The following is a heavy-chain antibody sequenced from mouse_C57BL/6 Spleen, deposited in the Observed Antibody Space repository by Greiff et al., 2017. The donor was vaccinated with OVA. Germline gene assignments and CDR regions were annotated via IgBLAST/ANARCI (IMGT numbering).Heavy chain of an antibody. CDR2: INPNNGGT. V-gene: IGHV1-22*01. J-gene: IGHJ4*01. D-gene: IGHD1-1*01. CDR1: GYTFTDYN. CDR3: ARGSSRYYYAMDY. Sequence: VQLQQSGPELVKPGASVKMSCKASGYTFTDYNMHWVKQSHGKSLEWIGYINPNNGGTSYNQKFKGKATLTVNKSSSTAYMELRSLTSEDSAVYYWARGSSRYYYAMDYWGQGTSVTVSS.